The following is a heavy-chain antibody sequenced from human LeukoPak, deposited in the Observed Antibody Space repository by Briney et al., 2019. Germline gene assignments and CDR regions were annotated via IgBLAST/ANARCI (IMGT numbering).Heavy chain of an antibody. CDR3: ARTRVGGHIDY. CDR1: GYTFTSFG. Sequence: GASVKVSCKASGYTFTSFGISWVRQAPGQGLEWMGWISAYNGNTNYAQKLQGRVTMTTDTSTSAAYMELRSLRSDDTAVYYCARTRVGGHIDYWGQGTLVTVSS. D-gene: IGHD1-26*01. J-gene: IGHJ4*02. CDR2: ISAYNGNT. V-gene: IGHV1-18*01.